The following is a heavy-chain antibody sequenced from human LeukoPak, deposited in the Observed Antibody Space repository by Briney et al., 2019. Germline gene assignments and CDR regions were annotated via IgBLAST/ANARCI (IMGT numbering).Heavy chain of an antibody. D-gene: IGHD5-18*01. CDR2: IIPILGIA. Sequence: SEKVSCKASGGTFSSYAISWVRQAPGQGLEWMGRIIPILGIANYAQKLQGRVTMTTDTSTSTAYMELRSLRSDDTAVYYCARGPPFLATAAMVYWGQGTLVTVSS. CDR1: GGTFSSYA. J-gene: IGHJ4*02. CDR3: ARGPPFLATAAMVY. V-gene: IGHV1-69*04.